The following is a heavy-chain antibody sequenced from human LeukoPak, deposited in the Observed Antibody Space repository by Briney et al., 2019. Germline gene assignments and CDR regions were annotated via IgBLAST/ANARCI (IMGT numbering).Heavy chain of an antibody. CDR3: ARAAPYYHGSVNHPYFDY. D-gene: IGHD3-10*01. J-gene: IGHJ4*02. Sequence: SETLSLTCAVSGASITSGGSSWCWIRQPAGKGLEWIGSIYHRGSTDYNPSLKSRVTISLDRSNNQFSLKLTSVTAADTAVYYCARAAPYYHGSVNHPYFDYWGQGTLVTVSS. V-gene: IGHV4-30-2*01. CDR2: IYHRGST. CDR1: GASITSGGSS.